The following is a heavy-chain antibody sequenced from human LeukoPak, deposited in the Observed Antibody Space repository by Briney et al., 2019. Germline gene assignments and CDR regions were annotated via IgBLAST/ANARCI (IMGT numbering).Heavy chain of an antibody. D-gene: IGHD4/OR15-4a*01. J-gene: IGHJ4*02. CDR1: GGSINSYY. Sequence: SETLSLTCTVSGGSINSYYWSWIRQPPVKVLEWIGYIYYSGSTNYNPSLKSRVTISVDTSKNHFSLKLSSVTAADTAVYYCARDPEIDYVSFDYWGQGTLVTVSS. CDR3: ARDPEIDYVSFDY. V-gene: IGHV4-59*01. CDR2: IYYSGST.